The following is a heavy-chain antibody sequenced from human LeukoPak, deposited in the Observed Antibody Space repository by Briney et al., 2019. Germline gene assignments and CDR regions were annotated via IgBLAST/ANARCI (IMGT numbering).Heavy chain of an antibody. CDR2: ISYDGSNK. J-gene: IGHJ3*02. D-gene: IGHD3-10*01. CDR1: GFTFSSYG. CDR3: ASRADAFDI. Sequence: GGSLRLSCAASGFTFSSYGMHWVRQAPGKGLEWVAVISYDGSNKYYADSVKGRFTISRDNSKNTLYLQMSSLRAEDTAVYYCASRADAFDIWGQGTMVTVSS. V-gene: IGHV3-30*03.